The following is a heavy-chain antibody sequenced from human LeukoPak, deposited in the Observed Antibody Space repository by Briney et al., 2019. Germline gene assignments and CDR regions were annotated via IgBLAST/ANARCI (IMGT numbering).Heavy chain of an antibody. Sequence: SETLSLTCTVSGGSISSYYWSWIRQPPGKGLEWIGYIYYSGSTNYNPSLKSRVTISVDTSKNQFSLKLSSVTAADTAVYYCARRSAGWETPFDYWGQGTLVTVSS. D-gene: IGHD1-26*01. V-gene: IGHV4-59*08. J-gene: IGHJ4*02. CDR1: GGSISSYY. CDR3: ARRSAGWETPFDY. CDR2: IYYSGST.